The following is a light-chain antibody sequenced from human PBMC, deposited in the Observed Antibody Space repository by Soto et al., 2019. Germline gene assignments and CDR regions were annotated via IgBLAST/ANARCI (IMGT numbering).Light chain of an antibody. CDR3: QQYNSYPLT. CDR2: DAS. V-gene: IGKV1-5*01. CDR1: QHINSW. Sequence: DIQMTHSPSTLSASVGDRVTITCRASQHINSWLAWYQQKPGKAPKFLIYDASSLESGVPSRFSGSGSGTEFTLTISSLQPDDFATYYCQQYNSYPLTFGGGTKVDI. J-gene: IGKJ4*01.